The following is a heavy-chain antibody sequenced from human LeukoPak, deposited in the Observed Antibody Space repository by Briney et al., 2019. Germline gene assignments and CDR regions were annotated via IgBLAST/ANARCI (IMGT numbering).Heavy chain of an antibody. CDR3: ARDYGYSRADY. CDR1: GYTFNSYG. CDR2: IHTYNGHT. D-gene: IGHD5-18*01. Sequence: ASVKVSCKSSGYTFNSYGITWVRQAPGQGLEWMGWIHTYNGHTNYAQKLQGRVTMTTDTSTSTAYMELRSLRSDDTAVYYCARDYGYSRADYWGQGTLVTVSS. V-gene: IGHV1-18*01. J-gene: IGHJ4*02.